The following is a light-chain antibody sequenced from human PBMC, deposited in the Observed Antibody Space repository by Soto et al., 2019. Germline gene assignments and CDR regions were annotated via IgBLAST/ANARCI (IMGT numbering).Light chain of an antibody. CDR3: QQYNNWPRT. CDR1: QSVSSN. CDR2: GAS. V-gene: IGKV3-15*01. Sequence: EIVMTQSPATLSVSPGERATLSCRASQSVSSNLAWNQQKPGQAPRLLIYGASTRATGIPARFSGSGSGTEFTLTISRLQSEDFAVYYCQQYNNWPRTFGQGNKLEIK. J-gene: IGKJ2*01.